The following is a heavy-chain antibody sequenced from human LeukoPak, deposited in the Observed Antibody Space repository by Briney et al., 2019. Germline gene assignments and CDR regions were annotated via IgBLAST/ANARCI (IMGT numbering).Heavy chain of an antibody. Sequence: GGSLRLSCAASGFTFSSYGMHWVRQAPGKGLEWVAVIWYDGSNKYYADSVKGRFTISRDNSKNTLYLQMNSLRAEDTAVYYCAKDPYGDYLDYWGQGTLVTVSS. J-gene: IGHJ4*02. CDR2: IWYDGSNK. D-gene: IGHD4-17*01. V-gene: IGHV3-33*06. CDR1: GFTFSSYG. CDR3: AKDPYGDYLDY.